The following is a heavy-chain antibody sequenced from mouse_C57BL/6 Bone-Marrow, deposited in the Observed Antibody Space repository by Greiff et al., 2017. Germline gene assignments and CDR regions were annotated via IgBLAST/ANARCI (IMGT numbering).Heavy chain of an antibody. CDR2: IDPTSGNT. V-gene: IGHV1-81*01. CDR1: GYTFTSYG. J-gene: IGHJ3*01. D-gene: IGHD1-1*01. Sequence: VQLQQSGAELARPGASVKLSCKASGYTFTSYGISWVKQRTGQGLEWIGEIDPTSGNTYYNEKFKGKATLTADKSSSTAYMELRSLTSEDSAVYVGARRGDYLLRTGFAYWGQGTLVTVSA. CDR3: ARRGDYLLRTGFAY.